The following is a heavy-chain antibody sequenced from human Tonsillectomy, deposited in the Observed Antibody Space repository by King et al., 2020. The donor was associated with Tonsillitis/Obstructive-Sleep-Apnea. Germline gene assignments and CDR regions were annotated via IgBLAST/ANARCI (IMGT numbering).Heavy chain of an antibody. CDR1: GGSMSSYY. V-gene: IGHV4-59*01. D-gene: IGHD1-26*01. CDR3: AREGEVGFDY. J-gene: IGHJ4*02. Sequence: QLQESGPGLVKPSETLSLTCTVSGGSMSSYYWSWFRQPPGKGLEWIGYIYYSGSTKYNPSLKSRVTISVDTSKNQFSLKLSSVTAADTAVYYCAREGEVGFDYWSQGTLVTVSS. CDR2: IYYSGST.